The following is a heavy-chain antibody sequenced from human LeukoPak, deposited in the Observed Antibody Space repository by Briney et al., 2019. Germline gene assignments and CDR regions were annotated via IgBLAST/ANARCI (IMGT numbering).Heavy chain of an antibody. CDR3: VWSIAVAGTFDY. CDR2: IIPIFGTA. CDR1: AGTFSSYA. V-gene: IGHV1-69*13. Sequence: SVTVCFTSAAGTFSSYAISWVRQGPGQGLEWMGGIIPIFGTANYSQKFQGRVTITADESTSTAYMELSSLRSEDTAVYYCVWSIAVAGTFDYWGQGTLVTVSS. J-gene: IGHJ4*02. D-gene: IGHD6-19*01.